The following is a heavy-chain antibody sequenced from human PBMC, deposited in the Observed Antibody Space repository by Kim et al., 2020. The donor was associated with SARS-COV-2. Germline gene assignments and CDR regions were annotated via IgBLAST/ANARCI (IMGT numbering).Heavy chain of an antibody. Sequence: RYAQKFWGRVTVTRDTTTSTLSMELTSLRSEDTAVYYCAREGESLKHFDYWGQGTLVTVSS. D-gene: IGHD3-16*01. CDR3: AREGESLKHFDY. V-gene: IGHV1-46*01. J-gene: IGHJ4*02.